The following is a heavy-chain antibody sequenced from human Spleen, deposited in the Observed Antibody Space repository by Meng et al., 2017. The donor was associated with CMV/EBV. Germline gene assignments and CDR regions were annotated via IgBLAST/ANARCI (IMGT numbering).Heavy chain of an antibody. CDR1: GGSFSGYY. J-gene: IGHJ4*02. CDR3: ARPTSYGFDY. V-gene: IGHV4-34*01. D-gene: IGHD5-18*01. Sequence: QVQLQQWGAGPLKPSEALSLTCAVYGGSFSGYYWSWIRQPPGKGLEWIGEINHSGSTNYNPSLKSRVTISVDTSKNQFSLKLSSVTAADTAVYYCARPTSYGFDYWGQGTLVTVSS. CDR2: INHSGST.